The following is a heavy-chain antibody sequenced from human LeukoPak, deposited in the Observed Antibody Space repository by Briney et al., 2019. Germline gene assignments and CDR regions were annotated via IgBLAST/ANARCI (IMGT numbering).Heavy chain of an antibody. J-gene: IGHJ4*02. CDR1: GGSFSGYY. D-gene: IGHD6-13*01. CDR2: INHSGST. CDR3: ARLAAAGDY. V-gene: IGHV4-34*01. Sequence: PSETLSLTCAVYGGSFSGYYWSWIRQPPGKGLEWIGEINHSGSTNYNPSLKSRVTISVDTSKNQFSLKLGSVTAADTAVYYCARLAAAGDYWGQGTLVTVSS.